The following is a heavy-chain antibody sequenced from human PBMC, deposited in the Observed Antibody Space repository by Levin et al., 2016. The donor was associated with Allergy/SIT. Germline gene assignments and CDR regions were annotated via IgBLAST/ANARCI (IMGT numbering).Heavy chain of an antibody. CDR2: ISAYNGNT. V-gene: IGHV1-18*01. CDR3: ARLRRDAYCGGDCYSKRYFDS. Sequence: ASVKVSCKASGGTFSTYTFSWVRQAPGQGLEWMGWISAYNGNTNYAQKLQGRVTMTTDTSTSTAYMELRSLRSDDTAVYYCARLRRDAYCGGDCYSKRYFDSWGQGTLVTVSS. D-gene: IGHD2-21*01. J-gene: IGHJ4*02. CDR1: GGTFSTYT.